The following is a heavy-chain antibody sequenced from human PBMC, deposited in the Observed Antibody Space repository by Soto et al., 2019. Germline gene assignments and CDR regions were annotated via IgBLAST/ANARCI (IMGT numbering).Heavy chain of an antibody. CDR1: GGSISGYY. CDR3: ASSAPDYYYDSSGFDN. CDR2: IYYSGST. V-gene: IGHV4-59*01. D-gene: IGHD3-22*01. Sequence: SETLSLTCTVSGGSISGYYWSWIRQPPGKGLEWIGNIYYSGSTNYKPSLKSRVTISVDTSKNQFSLKLSSVTAADTAVYYCASSAPDYYYDSSGFDNWGQGALVTVYS. J-gene: IGHJ4*02.